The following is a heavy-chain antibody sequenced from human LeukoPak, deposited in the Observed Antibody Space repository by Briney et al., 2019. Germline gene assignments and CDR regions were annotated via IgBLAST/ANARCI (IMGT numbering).Heavy chain of an antibody. Sequence: GGSLRLSCAASGFTFSRYGMNWVRQAPGKGLEWVAVIWYDGSNKYYADSVKGRFTISRDNSKNTLYLQMNSLRAEDTAVYYCARSGDSSGYYYYFDYWGQGTLVTVSS. CDR1: GFTFSRYG. J-gene: IGHJ4*02. V-gene: IGHV3-33*01. D-gene: IGHD3-22*01. CDR3: ARSGDSSGYYYYFDY. CDR2: IWYDGSNK.